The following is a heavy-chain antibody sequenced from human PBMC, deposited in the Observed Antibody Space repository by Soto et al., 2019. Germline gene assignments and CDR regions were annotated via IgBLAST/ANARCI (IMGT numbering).Heavy chain of an antibody. CDR2: IVVGSGNT. J-gene: IGHJ4*02. CDR1: GFTFTSSA. V-gene: IGHV1-58*01. Sequence: QMQLVQSGPEVKKPGTSVKVSCKASGFTFTSSAVQWVRQARGQRLEWIGWIVVGSGNTNYAQKFQERVTITRDMSTSTAYMELSSLRSEDTAVYYCAARPSVVGDYFDYWGQGTLVTVSS. CDR3: AARPSVVGDYFDY.